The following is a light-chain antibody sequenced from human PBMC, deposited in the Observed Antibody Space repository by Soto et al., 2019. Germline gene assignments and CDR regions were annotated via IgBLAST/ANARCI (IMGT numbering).Light chain of an antibody. Sequence: QSALTQPASVSGSPGQSVTISCTGPRSDIGDSNFISWYQHSPGKAPRLLIYEVNNRPSGVSRRFSGSKAGNTASLTISGLLDDDEADYYCSSYTTVPSPQWVFAGGTKVTVL. J-gene: IGLJ3*02. CDR3: SSYTTVPSPQWV. CDR1: RSDIGDSNF. V-gene: IGLV2-14*01. CDR2: EVN.